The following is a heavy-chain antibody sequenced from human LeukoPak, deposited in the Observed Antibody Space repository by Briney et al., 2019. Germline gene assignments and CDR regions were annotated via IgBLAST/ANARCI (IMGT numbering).Heavy chain of an antibody. CDR3: ARDRIELCLLADGMDV. CDR1: GYTFTSYG. CDR2: ISAYNGNT. V-gene: IGHV1-18*01. D-gene: IGHD5-18*01. J-gene: IGHJ6*02. Sequence: EASVKVSCTASGYTFTSYGIRWVRQAPGQGFECMGWISAYNGNTNYTQKLQGRVTMTTDTSTITAYMELRSLRSDDTAVYYCARDRIELCLLADGMDVWGQGTTVTVSS.